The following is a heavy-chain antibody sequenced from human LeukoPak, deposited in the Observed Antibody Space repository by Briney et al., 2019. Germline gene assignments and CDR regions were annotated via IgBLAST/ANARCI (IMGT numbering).Heavy chain of an antibody. CDR2: ISGSGSTT. D-gene: IGHD3-22*01. V-gene: IGHV3-23*01. CDR1: GFTFSSYI. Sequence: GGSLRLSCAASGFTFSSYIVTWVRQAPGKGLEWVSSISGSGSTTYFADSVKGRFTISRDNSKNTLYLQMSSLRAEDTAIYYCGKDSTVSGSYYGMDIWGQGTTVTVSS. J-gene: IGHJ6*02. CDR3: GKDSTVSGSYYGMDI.